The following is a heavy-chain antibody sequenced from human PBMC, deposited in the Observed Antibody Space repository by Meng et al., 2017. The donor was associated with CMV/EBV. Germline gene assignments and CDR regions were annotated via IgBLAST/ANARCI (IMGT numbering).Heavy chain of an antibody. CDR2: INWNGGST. V-gene: IGHV3-20*04. CDR3: ARDPRHGSSWYWVDY. D-gene: IGHD6-13*01. Sequence: GASLKISCAASGFTFDDYGMSWVRQAPGKGLEWVSGINWNGGSTGYADSVKGRFTISRDNAKNSLYLQMNSLRAEDTALYYCARDPRHGSSWYWVDYWGQGTLVTVSS. CDR1: GFTFDDYG. J-gene: IGHJ4*02.